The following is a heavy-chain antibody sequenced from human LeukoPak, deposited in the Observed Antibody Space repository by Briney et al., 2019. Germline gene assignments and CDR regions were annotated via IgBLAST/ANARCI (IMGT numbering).Heavy chain of an antibody. CDR2: IYTSWST. V-gene: IGHV4-4*07. CDR1: GGSISSYY. Sequence: SETLSLTCTVSGGSISSYYWSWIRQPAGKGLEWVGRIYTSWSTNYNPSLKSRVTMSVDTSKNQFSLKLSSGTAADTAVYYCARDPVYYYDSSGSGTGWFDPWGQGTLVTVSS. J-gene: IGHJ5*02. CDR3: ARDPVYYYDSSGSGTGWFDP. D-gene: IGHD3-22*01.